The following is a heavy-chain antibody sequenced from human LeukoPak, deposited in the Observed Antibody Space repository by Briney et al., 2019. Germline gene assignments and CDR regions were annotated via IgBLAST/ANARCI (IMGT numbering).Heavy chain of an antibody. J-gene: IGHJ5*01. Sequence: GGSLRLSCAASGFTFNTYEMTWVRQAPGKGLEWLSYISSSGFTIYYADSVRGRFSIPRDNAKNSLYLQMNSLRAEDTAVYFCARVFMNYFGSAYDSWGQGALVTVSS. CDR1: GFTFNTYE. D-gene: IGHD3-10*01. CDR3: ARVFMNYFGSAYDS. V-gene: IGHV3-48*03. CDR2: ISSSGFTI.